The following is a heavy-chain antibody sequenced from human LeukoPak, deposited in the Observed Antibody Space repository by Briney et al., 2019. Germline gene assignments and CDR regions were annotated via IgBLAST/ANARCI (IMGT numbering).Heavy chain of an antibody. CDR2: INHSGST. D-gene: IGHD3-16*02. CDR3: ARLPGYRKYYYYMYV. V-gene: IGHV4-34*01. J-gene: IGHJ6*03. CDR1: GGSFSGYY. Sequence: SETLSLTCAVYGGSFSGYYWSWIRQPPGKWLEWIGEINHSGSTNYNPSLKSRVTISVDTSKNQFSLKLSSVTAADTAVYYCARLPGYRKYYYYMYVWGKGTTVTVSS.